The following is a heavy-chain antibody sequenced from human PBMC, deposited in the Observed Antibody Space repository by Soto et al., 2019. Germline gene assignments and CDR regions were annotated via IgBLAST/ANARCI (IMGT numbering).Heavy chain of an antibody. Sequence: SETLSLTCTVSGGSISSGGYYWSWIRQHPGKGLEWIGHIYYSGSTYYNPSLKSRVTISVDTSKNQFSLKLSSVTAADTAVYYCARASSGWGYYYGMDVWGQGTTVTVSS. CDR1: GGSISSGGYY. J-gene: IGHJ6*02. D-gene: IGHD6-19*01. CDR3: ARASSGWGYYYGMDV. V-gene: IGHV4-31*03. CDR2: IYYSGST.